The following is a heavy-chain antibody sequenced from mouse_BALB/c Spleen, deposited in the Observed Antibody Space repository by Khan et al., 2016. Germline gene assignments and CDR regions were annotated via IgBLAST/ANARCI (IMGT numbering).Heavy chain of an antibody. CDR1: GFSITGFA. D-gene: IGHD2-4*01. V-gene: IGHV2-6-7*01. CDR3: ASYYDYDGGFAY. J-gene: IGHJ3*01. Sequence: QVQLKASGPGLVAPSQSLSITCTVSGFSITGFAVNWVRQPPGKGLEWLGVIWGDGSTDYESALKSRLSISKDNSKSQVFLKMNSLQTDDTARYYCASYYDYDGGFAYWGQGTLVTVSA. CDR2: IWGDGST.